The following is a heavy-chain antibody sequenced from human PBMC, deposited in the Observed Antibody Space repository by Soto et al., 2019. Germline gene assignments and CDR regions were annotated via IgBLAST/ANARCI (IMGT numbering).Heavy chain of an antibody. V-gene: IGHV3-23*01. CDR2: ISGSGGST. J-gene: IGHJ4*02. D-gene: IGHD1-26*01. CDR1: GFTFSSYA. CDR3: ANTIIVGDDILEVDY. Sequence: GGSLRLSCAASGFTFSSYAMSWVRQAPGKGLEWVSAISGSGGSTYYADSVKGRFTISRDNSKNTLYLQMNSLRAEDTAVYYCANTIIVGDDILEVDYWGQGTLVTVSS.